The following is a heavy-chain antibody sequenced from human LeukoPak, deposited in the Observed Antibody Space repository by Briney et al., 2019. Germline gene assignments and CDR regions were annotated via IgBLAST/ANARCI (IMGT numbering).Heavy chain of an antibody. Sequence: GGSLRLSCAVSGFPVSSNHMSWVRQAPGKGLEWVSIISSGGTTYYPDSVKGRFTISRDNSKNTLYLQMNSLRAEDTAVYYCASWGPLIAHGYWGQGTLVTVSP. CDR1: GFPVSSNH. J-gene: IGHJ4*02. CDR2: ISSGGTT. V-gene: IGHV3-53*01. CDR3: ASWGPLIAHGY. D-gene: IGHD3-16*01.